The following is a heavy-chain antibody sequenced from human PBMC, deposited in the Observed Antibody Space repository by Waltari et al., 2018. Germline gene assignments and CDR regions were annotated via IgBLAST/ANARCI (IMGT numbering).Heavy chain of an antibody. D-gene: IGHD2-21*02. J-gene: IGHJ4*02. V-gene: IGHV3-7*01. Sequence: EVQLVESGGGLVQPGGSLRLSCAASGFTFSSYWMSWVRQAPGKGLEWVANIKQDGSEKYDADSVKGRFTISRDNAKNSLYLQMNSLRAEDTAVYYCATNTVVVTALFDYWGQGTLVTVSS. CDR2: IKQDGSEK. CDR1: GFTFSSYW. CDR3: ATNTVVVTALFDY.